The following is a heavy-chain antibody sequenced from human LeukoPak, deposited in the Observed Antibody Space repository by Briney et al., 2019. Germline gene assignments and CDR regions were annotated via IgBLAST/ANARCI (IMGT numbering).Heavy chain of an antibody. CDR2: ISYDGSNK. D-gene: IGHD1-14*01. J-gene: IGHJ4*02. CDR1: GFTFSSHG. V-gene: IGHV3-30*03. CDR3: ARNGYKASGDY. Sequence: GGSLRLSCAASGFTFSSHGMHWVRQAPGKGLEWVAVISYDGSNKYYADSVKGRFTISRDNSKNTLYLQMNSLRAEDTAVYYCARNGYKASGDYWGQGTLVTVSS.